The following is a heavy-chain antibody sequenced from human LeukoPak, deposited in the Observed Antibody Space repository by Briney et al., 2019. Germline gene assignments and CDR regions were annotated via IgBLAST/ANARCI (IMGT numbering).Heavy chain of an antibody. J-gene: IGHJ4*02. CDR2: ISTSSTYI. V-gene: IGHV3-21*01. CDR3: ARDPPFIIGTTFFDY. CDR1: GFTFSSYS. D-gene: IGHD1-20*01. Sequence: PGGSLILSCAASGFTFSSYSMNWVRQAPGKGLEWVSSISTSSTYIYYAASVKGRFTISRDNAKNSLYLQMNSLRAEDTAVYYCARDPPFIIGTTFFDYWGQGTLVTVSS.